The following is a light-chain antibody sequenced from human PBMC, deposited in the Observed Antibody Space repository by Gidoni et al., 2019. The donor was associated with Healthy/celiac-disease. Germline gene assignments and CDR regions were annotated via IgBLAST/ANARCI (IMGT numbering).Light chain of an antibody. CDR2: DAS. CDR1: QSISSW. J-gene: IGKJ1*01. CDR3: QQYNSYWT. Sequence: DLQMTQSPSTLSASVGDRVTITCRASQSISSWLAWYHQKPGKAPKLLIYDASSLESCVPSRFIGSGSGTECTLTISSLQSDDFATYYGQQYNSYWTFGQGTKVEIK. V-gene: IGKV1-5*01.